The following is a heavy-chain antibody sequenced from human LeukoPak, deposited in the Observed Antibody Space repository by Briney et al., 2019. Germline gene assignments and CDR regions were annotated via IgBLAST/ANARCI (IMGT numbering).Heavy chain of an antibody. CDR1: GGSFSGYY. CDR3: ASRSDGDYEVAFDY. D-gene: IGHD4-17*01. CDR2: INHSGST. V-gene: IGHV4-34*01. Sequence: SETLSLTCAVYGGSFSGYYWSWIRQPPGKGLEWIGQINHSGSTNYNPSLKSRVTISVDTSKNQISLKLRSVTAADTAGHYCASRSDGDYEVAFDYWGQGTLVTVSS. J-gene: IGHJ4*02.